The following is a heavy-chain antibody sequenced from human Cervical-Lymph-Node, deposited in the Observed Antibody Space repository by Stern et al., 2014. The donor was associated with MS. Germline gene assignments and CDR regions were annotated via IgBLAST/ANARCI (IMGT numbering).Heavy chain of an antibody. D-gene: IGHD1-1*01. CDR1: GFTVSRDY. Sequence: EVQLLESGGGVIQPGGSLRLSCTASGFTVSRDYMTGVRQAPGKGLEWVSLITNVGSTFYTDSVKGRFTISRDDSKNTVYLHMTSLRAEDTAMYYCARDTSSPERSDWWGQGTLVTVSS. CDR2: ITNVGST. J-gene: IGHJ4*02. CDR3: ARDTSSPERSDW. V-gene: IGHV3-53*01.